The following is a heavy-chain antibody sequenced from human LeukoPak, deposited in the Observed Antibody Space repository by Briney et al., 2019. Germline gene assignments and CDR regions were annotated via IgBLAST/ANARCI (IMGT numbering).Heavy chain of an antibody. D-gene: IGHD3-22*01. V-gene: IGHV3-64D*06. CDR3: VKGQERYYYDSSGYYPLPDFDY. CDR1: GFTFSSYA. CDR2: ISSNGGST. J-gene: IGHJ4*02. Sequence: GGSLRLSCPASGFTFSSYAMHWVRQAPGKGLEYVSAISSNGGSTYYADSVKGRFTISRDNPKNTLYLQMSSLRAEDTAVYYCVKGQERYYYDSSGYYPLPDFDYWGQGTLVTVSS.